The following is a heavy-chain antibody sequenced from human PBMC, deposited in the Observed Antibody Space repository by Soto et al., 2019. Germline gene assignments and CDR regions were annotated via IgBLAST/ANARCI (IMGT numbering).Heavy chain of an antibody. Sequence: QVQLVQSGAEVKKPGASVKVSCKASGYTFTSYGISWVRQAPGQGLEWMGWISAYNGNTNYAQKLQGRVTMTTDTSTSTAYMGLRSLRSDDTAVYYCARTPMVRGVISVVPRYYFDYWGQGTLVTVSS. J-gene: IGHJ4*02. D-gene: IGHD3-10*01. CDR3: ARTPMVRGVISVVPRYYFDY. CDR2: ISAYNGNT. V-gene: IGHV1-18*01. CDR1: GYTFTSYG.